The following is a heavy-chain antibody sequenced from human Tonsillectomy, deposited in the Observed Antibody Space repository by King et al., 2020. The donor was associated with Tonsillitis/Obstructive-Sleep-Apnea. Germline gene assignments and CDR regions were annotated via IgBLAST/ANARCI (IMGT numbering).Heavy chain of an antibody. V-gene: IGHV5-51*01. Sequence: GQLVQSGAEVNKPGESLVISCKPSGYSFTNYWIGWVRQMPGKGLEWMGIIYPADSDTRYSPSFQGQVTISADRSTSTAYLQWSSLQASDTAMYYCVRQFAGPIVHAFDIWGQGTMVTVSS. CDR1: GYSFTNYW. J-gene: IGHJ3*02. CDR2: IYPADSDT. CDR3: VRQFAGPIVHAFDI. D-gene: IGHD1-26*01.